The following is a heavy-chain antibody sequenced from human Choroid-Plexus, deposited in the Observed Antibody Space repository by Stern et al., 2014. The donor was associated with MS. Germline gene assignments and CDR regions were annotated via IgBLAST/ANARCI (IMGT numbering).Heavy chain of an antibody. Sequence: VQLLESGGGVVHPGRPLRLSCVASGFTFGSYAMHWVRQAPGKGLGWGAGVSYDGSNKYYADSVKGRFTISRDNSQNTLYMQMSSLRPEDTAVYYCAKDRQYLTYFFDHWGQGSLVTVSS. CDR3: AKDRQYLTYFFDH. J-gene: IGHJ5*02. CDR2: VSYDGSNK. CDR1: GFTFGSYA. V-gene: IGHV3-30*18. D-gene: IGHD2/OR15-2a*01.